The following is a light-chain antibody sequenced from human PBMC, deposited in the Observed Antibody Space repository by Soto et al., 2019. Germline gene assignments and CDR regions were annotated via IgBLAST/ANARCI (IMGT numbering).Light chain of an antibody. V-gene: IGKV3-20*01. CDR2: GAS. CDR1: QSVSSN. CDR3: QQYGRSPWT. J-gene: IGKJ1*01. Sequence: VLTQSPATLSASPGARATLSCRASQSVSSNLAWYQQKPGQAPRLLIYGASSRATGIPDRFSGSGSGTDFTLTISRLEPEDFAVYYCQQYGRSPWTFGQGTKVDIK.